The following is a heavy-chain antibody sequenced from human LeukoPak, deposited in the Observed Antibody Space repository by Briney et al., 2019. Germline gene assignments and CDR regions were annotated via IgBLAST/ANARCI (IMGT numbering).Heavy chain of an antibody. CDR1: GFTFSDHN. CDR3: ARWPYSSSYYFDY. J-gene: IGHJ4*02. D-gene: IGHD6-6*01. Sequence: PGGSLRLSCAASGFTFSDHNMNWVRQSPEKGLEWVSSITSGTTYIYYADSVRGRFTLSRDNAKNSLYLQMNSLRAEDTAVYYCARWPYSSSYYFDYWGQGTLVTVSS. V-gene: IGHV3-21*01. CDR2: ITSGTTYI.